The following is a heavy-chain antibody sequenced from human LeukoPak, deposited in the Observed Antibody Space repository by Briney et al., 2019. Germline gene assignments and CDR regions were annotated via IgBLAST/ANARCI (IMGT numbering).Heavy chain of an antibody. CDR1: GGSITSDY. CDR2: IYYSGST. V-gene: IGHV4-59*01. D-gene: IGHD3-10*01. Sequence: SETLSLTYSVSGGSITSDYWSWIRQSPAQGLEWIGYIYYSGSTNYNPSLKSRVTISVDTSKNQFSLKLSSVTAADTAVYYCARGRFGEAFDIWGQGTMVTVSS. CDR3: ARGRFGEAFDI. J-gene: IGHJ3*02.